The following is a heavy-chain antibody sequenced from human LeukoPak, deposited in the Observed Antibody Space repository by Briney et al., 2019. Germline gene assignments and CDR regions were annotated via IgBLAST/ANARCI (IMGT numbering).Heavy chain of an antibody. J-gene: IGHJ4*02. CDR3: AGFGYYPY. Sequence: GGSLRLSCAASGFTLSTYDMHWVRQAPGKGLEWVSYFGISGTIIYAESGKGRFTISRDSAKNSLYLEMNSLRVDDTAVYYCAGFGYYPYWGQGTPVTVSS. V-gene: IGHV3-69-1*01. D-gene: IGHD3-22*01. CDR2: FGISGTI. CDR1: GFTLSTYD.